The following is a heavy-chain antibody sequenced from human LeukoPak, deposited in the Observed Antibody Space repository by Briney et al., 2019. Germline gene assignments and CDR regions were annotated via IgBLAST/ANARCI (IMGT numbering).Heavy chain of an antibody. CDR3: ARSGGGYYFDY. V-gene: IGHV3-21*01. D-gene: IGHD3-10*01. J-gene: IGHJ4*02. CDR2: ISSSSSYI. Sequence: GGSLRLSCAASGFTFSSYSMNWVRQAPGKGLEWVSSISSSSSYIYYADSVKGRFTIPRDNAKNSLYLQMNSLRAEDTAVYYCARSGGGYYFDYWGQGTLVTVSS. CDR1: GFTFSSYS.